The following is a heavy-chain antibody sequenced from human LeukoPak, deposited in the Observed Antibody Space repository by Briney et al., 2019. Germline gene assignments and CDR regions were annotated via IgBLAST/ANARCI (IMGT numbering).Heavy chain of an antibody. D-gene: IGHD6-13*01. Sequence: GGSLRLSCAASGFTFSNYWMSWVRQAPGKGLEWVADIKEDGSDKYYVDSVKGRFIISRDNVKNSLYLQMNSLRVEDTAVYYCAKDTTGSWLHKTFDYWGQGTLVTVSS. J-gene: IGHJ4*02. CDR1: GFTFSNYW. CDR2: IKEDGSDK. V-gene: IGHV3-7*03. CDR3: AKDTTGSWLHKTFDY.